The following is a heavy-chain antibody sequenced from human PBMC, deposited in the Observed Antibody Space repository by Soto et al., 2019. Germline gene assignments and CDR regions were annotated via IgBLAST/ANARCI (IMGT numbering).Heavy chain of an antibody. CDR2: INHVGGT. D-gene: IGHD3-16*01. CDR3: VRIRYQLPSSVLWLDP. J-gene: IGHJ5*02. Sequence: PSETLSLTCAVYGGFLSESYWTWIRQPTGKGLGWIGEINHVGGTNYNPSLKSRFTMSVDTSQNQFPLRLISVTAADTAMYFCVRIRYQLPSSVLWLDPWGQGTPVTVSS. CDR1: GGFLSESY. V-gene: IGHV4-34*01.